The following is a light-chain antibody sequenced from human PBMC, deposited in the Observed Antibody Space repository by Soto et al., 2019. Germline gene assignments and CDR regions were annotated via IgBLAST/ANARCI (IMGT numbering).Light chain of an antibody. J-gene: IGKJ1*01. CDR1: QRVSSY. CDR2: GAS. Sequence: EIVMTQSPATLSVSPGDRATLSCRASQRVSSYLAWYQQKPGQAPRLLIYGASTRATGIPDRFSGSGSGTEFTLTISSLQSEDFAVYYCQQYNNWPRTFGHGTKVEIK. V-gene: IGKV3-15*01. CDR3: QQYNNWPRT.